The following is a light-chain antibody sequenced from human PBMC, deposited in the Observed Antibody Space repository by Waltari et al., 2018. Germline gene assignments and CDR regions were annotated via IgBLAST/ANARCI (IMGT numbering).Light chain of an antibody. CDR1: SLRRYY. CDR2: DKN. J-gene: IGLJ2*01. CDR3: HSRDATGVGGS. Sequence: SSELTQDPVVSVAMGRTVRITCQGDSLRRYYASWYQQRPGQAPILVMFDKNNRPSGVPDRFSGSSSDNSASLTITGAQAEDEASYYCHSRDATGVGGSFGGGTKLTVL. V-gene: IGLV3-19*01.